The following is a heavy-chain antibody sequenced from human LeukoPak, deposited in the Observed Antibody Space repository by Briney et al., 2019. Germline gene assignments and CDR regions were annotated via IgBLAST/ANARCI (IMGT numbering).Heavy chain of an antibody. CDR3: AKDSVSSSWYLPLIDY. Sequence: PGGSLRLSCAASGFTFSSYGMHWVRQAPGKGLEWLAVMSYDGTNKYYADSVKGRFTISRDNFKNTLYLQMNSLRVEDTAVYYCAKDSVSSSWYLPLIDYWGQGTLVTVSS. CDR2: MSYDGTNK. V-gene: IGHV3-30*18. J-gene: IGHJ4*02. D-gene: IGHD6-13*01. CDR1: GFTFSSYG.